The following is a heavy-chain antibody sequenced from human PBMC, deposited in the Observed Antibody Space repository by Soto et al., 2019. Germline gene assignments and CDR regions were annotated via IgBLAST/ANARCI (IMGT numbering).Heavy chain of an antibody. CDR3: AKDRVDHNSVWDPFDI. CDR2: MGGANGDT. CDR1: GFIFSDYA. Sequence: EVQMLESGGGLVQPGGSLRLSCAASGFIFSDYAMSWVRQAPGKGLEWVAGMGGANGDTYYAESVRGRFAISRDNSKSTLFLQMNSLRAEDTAVYFCAKDRVDHNSVWDPFDIWGQGTLVIVST. J-gene: IGHJ3*02. D-gene: IGHD2-15*01. V-gene: IGHV3-23*01.